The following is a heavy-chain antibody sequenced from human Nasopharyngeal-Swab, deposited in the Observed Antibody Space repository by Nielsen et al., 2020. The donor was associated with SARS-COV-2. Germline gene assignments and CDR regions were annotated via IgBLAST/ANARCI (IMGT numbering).Heavy chain of an antibody. J-gene: IGHJ6*02. CDR3: ATGAAVAGTPISYYYYYGMDV. Sequence: SVKVSCKVSGYTLTELSMHWVRQAPGKGLEWMGGFDPEDGETIYAQKFQGRVTMTEDTSTDTAYMELSSLRSEDTAVYYCATGAAVAGTPISYYYYYGMDVWGQGTTVTVSS. V-gene: IGHV1-24*01. CDR1: GYTLTELS. CDR2: FDPEDGET. D-gene: IGHD6-19*01.